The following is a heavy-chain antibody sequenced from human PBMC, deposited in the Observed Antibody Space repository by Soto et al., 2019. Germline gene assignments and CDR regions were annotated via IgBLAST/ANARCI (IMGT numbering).Heavy chain of an antibody. D-gene: IGHD2-2*01. V-gene: IGHV3-74*01. CDR3: AREVSTPTNCYLIFDY. J-gene: IGHJ4*02. CDR1: GFTFSSYW. CDR2: INSDGSST. Sequence: PGGSLRLSCAASGFTFSSYWMHWVRQAPGKGLVWVSRINSDGSSTSYADSVKGRFTISRDNAKNTLYLQMNSLRAEDTAVYYFAREVSTPTNCYLIFDYWAQVTLVTVSS.